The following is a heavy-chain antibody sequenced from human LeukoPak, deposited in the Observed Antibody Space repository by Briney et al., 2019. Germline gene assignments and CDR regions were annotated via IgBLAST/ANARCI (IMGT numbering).Heavy chain of an antibody. Sequence: PSETLSLTCTVSGASISSYYWSWSRQPPGKGLGWIGYMYYSGSTNYNPSLKSRVTISIDTSKNYFSLRLTSVTAADTAVYYCARGGNWFDPWGQGTLVTVSS. J-gene: IGHJ5*02. CDR2: MYYSGST. V-gene: IGHV4-59*01. CDR1: GASISSYY. CDR3: ARGGNWFDP.